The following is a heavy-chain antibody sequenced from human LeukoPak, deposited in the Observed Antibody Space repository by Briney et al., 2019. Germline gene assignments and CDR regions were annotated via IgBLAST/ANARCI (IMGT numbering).Heavy chain of an antibody. J-gene: IGHJ4*02. V-gene: IGHV3-7*01. D-gene: IGHD1-1*01. CDR2: INEDGSAK. CDR3: AKDETRTTREPGGPFDY. Sequence: GGSLRLSCTASGFTFNDYWMTWVRQTPGKGLEWLANINEDGSAKNYVDSVKGRFTISRDNAVNSLYLQMNSLRAEDTAMYFCAKDETRTTREPGGPFDYWGQGILVTVSS. CDR1: GFTFNDYW.